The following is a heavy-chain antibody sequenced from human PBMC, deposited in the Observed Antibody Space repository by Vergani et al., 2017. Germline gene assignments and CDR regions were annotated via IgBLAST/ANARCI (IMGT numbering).Heavy chain of an antibody. J-gene: IGHJ3*01. D-gene: IGHD2-2*02. CDR3: AKVCSGISCDIDEAFDL. CDR2: ISARFPST. V-gene: IGHV3-23*01. Sequence: EVQLLQSGGGVIQPGGSVRLSCAASGFTFSACPMTWVRQAPGKGLEWVSAISARFPSTYYADSVKGRFTISRDNSKNMLYLQMNSLRAEDTAVYYCAKVCSGISCDIDEAFDLWGQGTLVSVSS. CDR1: GFTFSACP.